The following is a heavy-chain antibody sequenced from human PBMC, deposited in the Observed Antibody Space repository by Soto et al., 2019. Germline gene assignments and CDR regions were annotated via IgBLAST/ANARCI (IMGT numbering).Heavy chain of an antibody. J-gene: IGHJ6*02. CDR2: IYPGDSDT. Sequence: GEAKKICWKGALYSISIYLICGGREMPGKGLEWMGIIYPGDSDTRYSPPFQGQVTISADNSISTAYLPWSSLKASDTAMYYCARHSTANDGMDVWGQGTTVTVSS. CDR3: ARHSTANDGMDV. V-gene: IGHV5-51*01. D-gene: IGHD5-18*01. CDR1: LYSISIYL.